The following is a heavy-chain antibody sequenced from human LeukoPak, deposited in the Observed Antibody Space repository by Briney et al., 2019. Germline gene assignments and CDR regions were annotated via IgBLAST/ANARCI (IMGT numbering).Heavy chain of an antibody. J-gene: IGHJ3*02. Sequence: PGGSLRLSCEASGFSFDRCGMSWVRQTPGKGLEWVSDINWNGDTTRYADPVKGRFTVTRDNAENSLYLQMNSLRVEDTALYHCARVLPERDSDAFDIWGQGTMVTVSS. CDR2: INWNGDTT. V-gene: IGHV3-20*01. CDR3: ARVLPERDSDAFDI. D-gene: IGHD2-15*01. CDR1: GFSFDRCG.